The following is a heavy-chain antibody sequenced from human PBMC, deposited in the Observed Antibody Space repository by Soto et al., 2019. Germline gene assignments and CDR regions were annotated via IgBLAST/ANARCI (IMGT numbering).Heavy chain of an antibody. CDR2: ISYDGSNK. J-gene: IGHJ4*02. D-gene: IGHD3-22*01. CDR3: ARDTKYYDSSGYYYNALDY. V-gene: IGHV3-30-3*01. Sequence: PGGSLRLSCAASGFTFSSYAMHWVRQAPGKGLEWVAVISYDGSNKYYADSVKGRFTISRDNSKNTLYLQMNSLRAEDTAVYYCARDTKYYDSSGYYYNALDYWGQGTLVTVSS. CDR1: GFTFSSYA.